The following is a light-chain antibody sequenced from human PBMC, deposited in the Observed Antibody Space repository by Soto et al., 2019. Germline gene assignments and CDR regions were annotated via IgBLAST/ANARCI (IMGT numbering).Light chain of an antibody. CDR3: QSYDSSVTLRV. CDR2: GNS. CDR1: ISNIGAGYD. Sequence: QSVLTQPPSVSGAPGQRVTISCTGSISNIGAGYDVRWYQQLPGTAPKLLIYGNSNRPSGVPDRFSGSKSGTSASLAITGLQADDEADYYCQSYDSSVTLRVFGTGTKLTVL. V-gene: IGLV1-40*01. J-gene: IGLJ1*01.